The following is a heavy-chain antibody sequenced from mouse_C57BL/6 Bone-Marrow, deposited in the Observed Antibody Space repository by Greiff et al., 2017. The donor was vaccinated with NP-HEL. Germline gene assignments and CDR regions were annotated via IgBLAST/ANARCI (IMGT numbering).Heavy chain of an antibody. Sequence: EVQLQESEGGLVQPGSSMKLSCTASGFTFSDYYMAWVRQVPEKGLEWVANINYDGSSTYYLDSLKSRFIISRDNAKNILYLQMSSLKSEDTATYYCARVLRAMDYWGQGTSVTVSS. CDR1: GFTFSDYY. CDR3: ARVLRAMDY. V-gene: IGHV5-16*01. D-gene: IGHD1-1*01. J-gene: IGHJ4*01. CDR2: INYDGSST.